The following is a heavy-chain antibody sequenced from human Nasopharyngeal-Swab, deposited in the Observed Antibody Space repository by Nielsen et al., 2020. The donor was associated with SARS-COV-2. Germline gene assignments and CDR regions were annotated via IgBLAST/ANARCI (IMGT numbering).Heavy chain of an antibody. Sequence: GESLKISCKVSGYSFTSNWIGWVRQMPGKGLEWMAIIYPGDSDTRYSPSFQGQVTISADKSISTAYLQWSSLKAPDTAMYYCARHVGYSSSWYPEYWGQGTLVTVSS. D-gene: IGHD6-13*01. J-gene: IGHJ4*02. CDR3: ARHVGYSSSWYPEY. V-gene: IGHV5-51*01. CDR1: GYSFTSNW. CDR2: IYPGDSDT.